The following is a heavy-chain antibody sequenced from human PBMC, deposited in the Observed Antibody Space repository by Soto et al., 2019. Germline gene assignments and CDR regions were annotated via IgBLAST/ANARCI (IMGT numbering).Heavy chain of an antibody. CDR3: ARDPGIAVAGTMGWFDP. J-gene: IGHJ5*02. CDR2: INHSGST. Sequence: SETLSLTCAVYVGSFSGYYWSWIRQPPGKGLEWIGEINHSGSTNYNPSLKSRVTISVDTSKNQFSLKLSSVTAADTAVYYCARDPGIAVAGTMGWFDPWGQGTLVTVSS. D-gene: IGHD6-19*01. CDR1: VGSFSGYY. V-gene: IGHV4-34*01.